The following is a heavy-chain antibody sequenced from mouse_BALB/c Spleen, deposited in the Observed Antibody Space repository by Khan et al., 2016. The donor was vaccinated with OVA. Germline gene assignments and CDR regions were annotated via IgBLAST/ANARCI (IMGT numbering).Heavy chain of an antibody. Sequence: EVQLQQSGPELVKPGASVKISCKTSGYTFTEYTMHWVKQSHGKSLEWIGRINPNNGGTSYNQKFKGKATLIVDTSSTTAYMELRSLTSEDSAVYYCARRDYYAYFWFFDVWGAGTTVTVSS. D-gene: IGHD1-2*01. CDR1: GYTFTEYT. J-gene: IGHJ1*01. CDR3: ARRDYYAYFWFFDV. V-gene: IGHV1-22*01. CDR2: INPNNGGT.